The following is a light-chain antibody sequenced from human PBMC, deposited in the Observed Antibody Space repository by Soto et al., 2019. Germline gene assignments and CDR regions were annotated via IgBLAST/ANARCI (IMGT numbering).Light chain of an antibody. J-gene: IGLJ2*01. CDR3: SSYTASSTLDVV. CDR2: DVS. CDR1: NSDVGAYKY. V-gene: IGLV2-14*01. Sequence: QSVLTQPASVSGSPGQSITISCTGTNSDVGAYKYVSWYQQHPGKAPNLMIYDVSNRPSGVSNRFSGSKSGNTASLTISGLQAEDEADYYCSSYTASSTLDVVFGGGTKLTVL.